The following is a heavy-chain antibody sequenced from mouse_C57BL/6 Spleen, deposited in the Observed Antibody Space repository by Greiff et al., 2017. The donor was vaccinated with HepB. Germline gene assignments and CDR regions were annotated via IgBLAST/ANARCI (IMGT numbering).Heavy chain of an antibody. D-gene: IGHD1-1*01. Sequence: VKLVESGAELVKPGASVKLSCKASGYTFTEYTIHWVKQRSGQGLEWIGWFYPGSGSIKYNEKFKDKATLTADKSSSTVYMELSRLTSEDSAVYFCARHEDYYEGFAYWGQGTLVTVSA. J-gene: IGHJ3*01. V-gene: IGHV1-62-2*01. CDR1: GYTFTEYT. CDR2: FYPGSGSI. CDR3: ARHEDYYEGFAY.